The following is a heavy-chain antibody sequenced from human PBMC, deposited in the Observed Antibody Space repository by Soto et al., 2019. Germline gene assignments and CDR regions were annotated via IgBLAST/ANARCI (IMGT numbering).Heavy chain of an antibody. CDR2: IKDKTDGGTT. V-gene: IGHV3-15*05. D-gene: IGHD3-22*01. CDR1: GFTFNNAW. J-gene: IGHJ4*02. CDR3: STRAFDHDSSVYYCAY. Sequence: GGSLRLSCAASGFTFNNAWMFWVRQAPGKGLEWVGRIKDKTDGGTTDYAATVKGRFTISRDDSKNTVFLQMKSLKTDDEAMYYYSTRAFDHDSSVYYCAYWGQGTLVTVSS.